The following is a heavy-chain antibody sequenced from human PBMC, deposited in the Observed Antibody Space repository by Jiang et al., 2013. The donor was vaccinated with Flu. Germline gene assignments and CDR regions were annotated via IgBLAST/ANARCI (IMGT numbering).Heavy chain of an antibody. CDR1: GFTFSSYG. Sequence: VQLLESGGGVVQPGRSLRLSCAASGFTFSSYGMHWVRQAPGKGLEWVAVIWYDGSNKYYADSVKGRFTISRDNSKNTLYLQMNSLRAEDTAVYYCARGPRYCSSTSCYREDIVATINGFDYWGQGTLVTVSS. J-gene: IGHJ4*02. CDR3: ARGPRYCSSTSCYREDIVATINGFDY. D-gene: IGHD2-2*01. V-gene: IGHV3-33*01. CDR2: IWYDGSNK.